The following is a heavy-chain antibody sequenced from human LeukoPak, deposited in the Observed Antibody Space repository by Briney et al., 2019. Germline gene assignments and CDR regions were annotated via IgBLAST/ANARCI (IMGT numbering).Heavy chain of an antibody. CDR1: GGSISSYY. V-gene: IGHV4-59*01. CDR2: IYYSGST. J-gene: IGHJ4*02. D-gene: IGHD6-13*01. CDR3: ATGIAAAGSDY. Sequence: SETLSLTCTVSGGSISSYYWSWIRQPPGKGLEWIGYIYYSGSTNYNPSLKSRVTISVDTSKNQFSLKLSSVTAADTAVYYYATGIAAAGSDYWGQGTLVTVSS.